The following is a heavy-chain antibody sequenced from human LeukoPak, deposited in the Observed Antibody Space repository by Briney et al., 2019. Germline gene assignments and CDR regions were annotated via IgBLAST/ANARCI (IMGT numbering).Heavy chain of an antibody. V-gene: IGHV3-23*01. J-gene: IGHJ4*02. CDR2: ISGSGDYT. Sequence: GGSLRLSCAASEFTFSNYAMSRVRQAPGKGLEWVSAISGSGDYTYYADSVKGRFTISRDNSKNTLYLQMHSLRAEDTAVYYCAKNVGYYYDRSAYFDYWGQGTLVTVSS. CDR3: AKNVGYYYDRSAYFDY. CDR1: EFTFSNYA. D-gene: IGHD3-22*01.